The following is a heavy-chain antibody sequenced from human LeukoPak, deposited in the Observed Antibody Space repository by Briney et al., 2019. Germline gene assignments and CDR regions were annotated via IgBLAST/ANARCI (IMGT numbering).Heavy chain of an antibody. J-gene: IGHJ6*03. CDR3: ARELVVVPAAIRSGGYMDV. V-gene: IGHV1-2*02. CDR1: GYTFTGYY. CDR2: INPNSGGT. D-gene: IGHD2-2*01. Sequence: GASVKVSCKASGYTFTGYYMHWVRQAPGQGPEWMGWINPNSGGTNYAQKFQGRVTMTRDTSISTAYMELSRLRSDDTAVYYCARELVVVPAAIRSGGYMDVWGKGTTVTVSS.